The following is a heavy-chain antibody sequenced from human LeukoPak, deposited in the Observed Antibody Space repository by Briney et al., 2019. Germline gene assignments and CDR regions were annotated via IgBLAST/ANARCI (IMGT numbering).Heavy chain of an antibody. CDR1: GFTFSTFA. V-gene: IGHV3-21*01. CDR2: IFPSGGEI. CDR3: ARDISEWELLPKKWNNWFDP. Sequence: GGSLRLSCAASGFTFSTFAMIWVRQPPGKGLEWVSSIFPSGGEIHYADSVRGRFTISRDNAKNSLYLQMNSLRAEDTAVYYCARDISEWELLPKKWNNWFDPWGQGTLVTVSS. J-gene: IGHJ5*02. D-gene: IGHD1-26*01.